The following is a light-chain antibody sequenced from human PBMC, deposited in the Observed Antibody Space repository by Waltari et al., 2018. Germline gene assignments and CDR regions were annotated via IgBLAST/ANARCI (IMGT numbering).Light chain of an antibody. CDR3: QRSDPFSPS. CDR1: DNINNW. Sequence: DIQMTQSPSTLSASVGDRVTITCRASDNINNWLAWYQQKPGKAPKLLIYKASNLEPGVPSRFSGSGSGTDFALIISSLQPDDFATYYCQRSDPFSPSFGQGTMVDIK. V-gene: IGKV1-5*03. J-gene: IGKJ1*01. CDR2: KAS.